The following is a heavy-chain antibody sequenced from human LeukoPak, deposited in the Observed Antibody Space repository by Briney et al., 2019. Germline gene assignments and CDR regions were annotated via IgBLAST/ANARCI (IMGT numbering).Heavy chain of an antibody. J-gene: IGHJ6*03. Sequence: SVTVSCKASGGTFSSYAISWVRQAPGQGLGWMGGIIPIFGTANYAQKFQGRVTITADESTSTAYMELSSLRSEDTAVYYCARDWRSPPYYYYYMDVWGKGTTVTVSS. CDR3: ARDWRSPPYYYYYMDV. CDR1: GGTFSSYA. CDR2: IIPIFGTA. V-gene: IGHV1-69*13.